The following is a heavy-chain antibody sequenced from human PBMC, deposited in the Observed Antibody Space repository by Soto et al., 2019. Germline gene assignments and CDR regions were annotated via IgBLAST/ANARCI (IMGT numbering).Heavy chain of an antibody. Sequence: EVQLLESGGGLVQPGGSLRLSCAASGLTFSRHAMAWVRQAPGKGLEWLSSISESSSNTYYADSVKGRFTISKDNSKNMLYLQMNSLRDEDTAVYYCANKPNGFDSWGQGTLVTVSS. CDR1: GLTFSRHA. J-gene: IGHJ5*01. CDR3: ANKPNGFDS. CDR2: ISESSSNT. V-gene: IGHV3-23*01.